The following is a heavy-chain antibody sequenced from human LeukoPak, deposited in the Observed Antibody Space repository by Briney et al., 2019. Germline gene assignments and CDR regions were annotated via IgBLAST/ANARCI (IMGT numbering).Heavy chain of an antibody. Sequence: PGGSLRLSCAASGFTFSSYGMHWVRQAPGKGLEWVAVISYDGRNEFYGDSVKGRFTISRDNSKNTLHLQMNSLRVEDTAVYYCAREVRGLSTFEYWGQGTLVTVSS. J-gene: IGHJ4*02. V-gene: IGHV3-30*03. CDR3: AREVRGLSTFEY. CDR2: ISYDGRNE. CDR1: GFTFSSYG.